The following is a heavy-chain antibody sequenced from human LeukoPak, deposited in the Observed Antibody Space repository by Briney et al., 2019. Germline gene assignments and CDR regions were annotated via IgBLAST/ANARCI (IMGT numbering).Heavy chain of an antibody. CDR1: GFTFSNYW. J-gene: IGHJ3*02. D-gene: IGHD3-10*01. V-gene: IGHV3-7*01. CDR2: IKQYGSEK. Sequence: GGSLRLSCASSGFTFSNYWMSWVRQARGKGREGVTNIKQYGSEKYHVDSVRGRFTISRDNPKNTLYLQMNSLRAEDTAVYYCARGDYFGSGTSFIDAFDIWGQGTMVTVS. CDR3: ARGDYFGSGTSFIDAFDI.